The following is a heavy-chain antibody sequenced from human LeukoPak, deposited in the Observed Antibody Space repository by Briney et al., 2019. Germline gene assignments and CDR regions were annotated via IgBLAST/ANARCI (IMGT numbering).Heavy chain of an antibody. Sequence: SVKVSCKASGGTFSSYAISWLRQAPGQGLEWMGGIIPIFGTANYAQKFQGRVTITTDESTSTAYMELSSLRSEDTAVYYCARGRTDFWSGYYLDYWGQGTLVTVSS. J-gene: IGHJ4*02. V-gene: IGHV1-69*05. D-gene: IGHD3-3*01. CDR1: GGTFSSYA. CDR2: IIPIFGTA. CDR3: ARGRTDFWSGYYLDY.